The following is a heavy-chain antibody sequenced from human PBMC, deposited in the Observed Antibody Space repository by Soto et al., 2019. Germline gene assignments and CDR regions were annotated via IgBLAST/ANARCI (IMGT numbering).Heavy chain of an antibody. CDR2: TYYRSTWYN. Sequence: SQTRSRDWNSAVDSETSDSGAWRMIRQSPSRGLEWLGRTYYRSTWYNDYAVSVQSRITISTDTSKNQFSLQLNSVTPDDTAVYYCARGSFNSDWFWGQGTLVIVTA. D-gene: IGHD3-9*01. CDR3: ARGSFNSDWF. V-gene: IGHV6-1*01. CDR1: VDSETSDSGA. J-gene: IGHJ4*02.